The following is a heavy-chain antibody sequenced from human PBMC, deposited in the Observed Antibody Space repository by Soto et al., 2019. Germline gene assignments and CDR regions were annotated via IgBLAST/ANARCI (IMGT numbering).Heavy chain of an antibody. J-gene: IGHJ6*02. Sequence: ASVKVSCKASGYTFTSYGISWVRQAPGQGLEWMGWISAYNGNANYAQKLQGRVTMTTDTSTSTAYMELRSLRSGDTAVYYCARDSPAGDILTGYFVYGIDVWGQGTTVPVSS. D-gene: IGHD3-9*01. V-gene: IGHV1-18*01. CDR1: GYTFTSYG. CDR3: ARDSPAGDILTGYFVYGIDV. CDR2: ISAYNGNA.